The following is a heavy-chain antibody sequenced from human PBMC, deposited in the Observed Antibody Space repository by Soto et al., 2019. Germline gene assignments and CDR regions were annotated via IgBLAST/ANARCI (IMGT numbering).Heavy chain of an antibody. D-gene: IGHD3-22*01. J-gene: IGHJ6*02. CDR3: ARDLLTTSGMDV. V-gene: IGHV1-3*01. CDR2: INAGNGNT. CDR1: GYTFTSYS. Sequence: ASVNVSCKSSGYTFTSYSMHWVRQAPGQRLECVGWINAGNGNTKYSQKFQGRVTITRDTSASTAYMELSSLRSEDTAVYYCARDLLTTSGMDVWGQGTTVTVSS.